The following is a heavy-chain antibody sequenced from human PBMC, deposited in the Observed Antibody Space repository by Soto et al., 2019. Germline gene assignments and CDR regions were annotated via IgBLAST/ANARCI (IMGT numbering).Heavy chain of an antibody. Sequence: SETLSLTCTVSVGSISSYYWSWIRQPPGKGLEWIGYIYYSGSTNYNPSLKSRVTISVDTSKNQFSLKLSSVTAADTAVYYCARGRYYDYVWGSYPHFDYWGQGTLVTVSS. D-gene: IGHD3-16*02. J-gene: IGHJ4*02. V-gene: IGHV4-59*01. CDR1: VGSISSYY. CDR2: IYYSGST. CDR3: ARGRYYDYVWGSYPHFDY.